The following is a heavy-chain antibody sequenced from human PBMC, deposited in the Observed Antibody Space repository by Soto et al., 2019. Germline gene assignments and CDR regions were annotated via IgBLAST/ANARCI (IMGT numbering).Heavy chain of an antibody. D-gene: IGHD6-19*01. J-gene: IGHJ3*02. V-gene: IGHV4-59*08. Sequence: SETLSLTCRVSGGSLSSNYSSWIRQPPGKELEWIGYIYYSGTTNYNPSLKSRVTISVDTSKNQFSLKLSSVTAADTAVYYCARTYRSGWYAAFDIWGQGTMVTVSS. CDR3: ARTYRSGWYAAFDI. CDR2: IYYSGTT. CDR1: GGSLSSNY.